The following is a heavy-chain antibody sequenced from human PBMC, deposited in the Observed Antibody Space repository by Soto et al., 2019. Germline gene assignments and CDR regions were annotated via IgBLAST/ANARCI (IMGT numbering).Heavy chain of an antibody. CDR2: IYYSGST. V-gene: IGHV4-61*01. J-gene: IGHJ4*02. CDR1: GGSVSSGSYY. D-gene: IGHD1-26*01. Sequence: PSETLSLTCTVSGGSVSSGSYYWSWIRQPPGKGLEWIGYIYYSGSTNYNPSLKSRVTISVDTSKNQFSLKLSSVTAADTAVYYCARIVGATMYFDYWGQGTLVTVSS. CDR3: ARIVGATMYFDY.